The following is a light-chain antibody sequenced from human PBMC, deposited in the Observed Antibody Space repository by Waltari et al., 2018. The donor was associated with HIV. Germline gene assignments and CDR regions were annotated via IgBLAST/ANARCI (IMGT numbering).Light chain of an antibody. V-gene: IGLV3-10*01. J-gene: IGLJ1*01. CDR3: YSTDSSLNGI. Sequence: SYELTQPPSVSVSPGQTARITCSGDALTKKSAYWSHQKSGQAPVLVIYEDRKRPSGIPERISGSSSGTMATLTISGAQVEDGGDYYCYSTDSSLNGIFGTGTTVTVL. CDR1: ALTKKS. CDR2: EDR.